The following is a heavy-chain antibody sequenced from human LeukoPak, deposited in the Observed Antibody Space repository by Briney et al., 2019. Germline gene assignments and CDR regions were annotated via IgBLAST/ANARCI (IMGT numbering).Heavy chain of an antibody. CDR1: GGSSSSYY. D-gene: IGHD3-22*01. Sequence: SETLSLTCTVSGGSSSSYYWSWIRQPAGKGLEWIGRIYTSGSTNYNPSLKSRVTMSVDTSKNQFSLKLSSVTAADTAVYYCARDENFYDSSGILDIWGQGTMVTVSS. CDR3: ARDENFYDSSGILDI. V-gene: IGHV4-4*07. J-gene: IGHJ3*02. CDR2: IYTSGST.